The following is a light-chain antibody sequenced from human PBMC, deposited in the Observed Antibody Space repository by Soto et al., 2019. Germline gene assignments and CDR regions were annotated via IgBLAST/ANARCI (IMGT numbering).Light chain of an antibody. Sequence: DIKITQSPSTLSASVGDRVAIPCRASQSINIWLAWYQEKPGRAPELLIFQASSLMSGVPSRFGGSGSGTEFTITISSLQPDDFATYYCQHYNTYSWAFGQGTKVDI. CDR2: QAS. J-gene: IGKJ1*01. V-gene: IGKV1-5*03. CDR1: QSINIW. CDR3: QHYNTYSWA.